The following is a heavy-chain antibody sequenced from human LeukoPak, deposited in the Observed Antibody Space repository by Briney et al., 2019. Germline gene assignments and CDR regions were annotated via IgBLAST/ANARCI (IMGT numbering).Heavy chain of an antibody. D-gene: IGHD2-15*01. Sequence: SETLSLTCTVSGGSISSYYWSWIRQPPGKGLEWIGYIYYSGSTNYNPSLKSRVTISVDTSKNQFSLKLSSVTAADTAVYCCARARFGRCSGGSCYRYLYYYYGMDVWGQGTTVTVSS. CDR3: ARARFGRCSGGSCYRYLYYYYGMDV. J-gene: IGHJ6*02. CDR1: GGSISSYY. V-gene: IGHV4-59*01. CDR2: IYYSGST.